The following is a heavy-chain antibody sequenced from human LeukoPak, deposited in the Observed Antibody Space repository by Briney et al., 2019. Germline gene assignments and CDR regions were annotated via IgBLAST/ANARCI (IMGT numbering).Heavy chain of an antibody. CDR2: MNPNSGNT. CDR3: ARGGSRDTAMVTLVYYYYYMDV. CDR1: GYTFTSYD. Sequence: ASVKVSCKASGYTFTSYDINWVRQATGQGLEWMGWMNPNSGNTGYAQKFQGRVTMTRNTSISTAYMELSSLRSEDTAVYYCARGGSRDTAMVTLVYYYYYMDVWGKGTTVTISS. D-gene: IGHD5-18*01. J-gene: IGHJ6*03. V-gene: IGHV1-8*01.